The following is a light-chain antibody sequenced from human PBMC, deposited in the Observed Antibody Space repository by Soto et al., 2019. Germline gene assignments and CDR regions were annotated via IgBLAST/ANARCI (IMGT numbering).Light chain of an antibody. J-gene: IGLJ2*01. Sequence: QSALTQPASVSGSPGQSITLSCTGTSSDIGGYDYVSWYQRHPGKAPKLIIYDVNNRPPGVPNRFSGSKSGNTASLTISELPAEDEAADYCTSYASGSSHVVFGGGTKRTVL. CDR2: DVN. V-gene: IGLV2-14*01. CDR3: TSYASGSSHVV. CDR1: SSDIGGYDY.